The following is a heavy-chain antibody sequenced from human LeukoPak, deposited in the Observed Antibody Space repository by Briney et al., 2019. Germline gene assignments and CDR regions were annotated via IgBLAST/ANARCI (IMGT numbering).Heavy chain of an antibody. V-gene: IGHV3-74*01. CDR2: LNTDGSST. Sequence: QPGGSLRLSSAASGXTFSSHCMHWVRQAPGKGLVWVSRLNTDGSSTVYADSVKGRFTISRDNAKNTLYLQMNSLRAEDTAVYYCARGYYDSNDSNRSNWFEPWGQGTLVTVSS. CDR1: GXTFSSHC. D-gene: IGHD3-22*01. J-gene: IGHJ5*02. CDR3: ARGYYDSNDSNRSNWFEP.